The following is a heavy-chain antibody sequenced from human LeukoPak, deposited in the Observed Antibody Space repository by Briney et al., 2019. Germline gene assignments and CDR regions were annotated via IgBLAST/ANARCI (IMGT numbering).Heavy chain of an antibody. CDR3: ARDRYNNYYDSSGYDY. V-gene: IGHV1-69*06. J-gene: IGHJ4*02. D-gene: IGHD3-22*01. CDR2: IIPIFGTA. Sequence: SVKVSCKASGGTFSSYAISWVRQAPGQGLEWMGGIIPIFGTANYAQKFQGRVTITADKSTSTAYMELSSLRSEDTAVYYCARDRYNNYYDSSGYDYWGQGTLITVSS. CDR1: GGTFSSYA.